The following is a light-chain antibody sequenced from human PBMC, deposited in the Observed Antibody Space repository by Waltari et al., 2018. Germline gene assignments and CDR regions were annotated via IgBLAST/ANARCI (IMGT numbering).Light chain of an antibody. CDR2: RNN. J-gene: IGLJ3*02. Sequence: QSVLTQPPSASGTPGPRVTISCSGSSSNNGSYFVYWYQQLPGTAPKLLIYRNNQRPSGVPDRFSGSTSGTSASLAISGLRSEDEADYYCVVWDDSLSGRVFGGGTKLTVL. V-gene: IGLV1-47*01. CDR3: VVWDDSLSGRV. CDR1: SSNNGSYF.